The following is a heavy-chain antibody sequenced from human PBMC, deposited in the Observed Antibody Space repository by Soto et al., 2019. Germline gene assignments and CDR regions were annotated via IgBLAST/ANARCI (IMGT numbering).Heavy chain of an antibody. CDR1: GYTFTSYY. J-gene: IGHJ4*02. V-gene: IGHV1-46*01. CDR3: AREGPGGGAMDPPLGY. Sequence: ASVKVSCKASGYTFTSYYMHWVRQAPGQGLEWMGIINPSGSSTSYAQKFQGRVTMTRDTSTSTVYMELSSLRSEDTAVYYCAREGPGGGAMDPPLGYWGQGTLVTVSS. D-gene: IGHD3-16*01. CDR2: INPSGSST.